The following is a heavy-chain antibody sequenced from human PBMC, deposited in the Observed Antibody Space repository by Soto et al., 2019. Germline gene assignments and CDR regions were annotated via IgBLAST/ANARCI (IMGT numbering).Heavy chain of an antibody. CDR3: ARVRGGGPFDD. J-gene: IGHJ4*02. Sequence: SETLSLTCTVSGGSISGYYWSWIRQPAGRGLEWIGRMYNSERTNYNPSLKSRVTMSMDTSKNQFSLKLTSVTAADTAVYYCARVRGGGPFDDWGQGTLVTVSS. D-gene: IGHD1-26*01. CDR2: MYNSERT. V-gene: IGHV4-4*07. CDR1: GGSISGYY.